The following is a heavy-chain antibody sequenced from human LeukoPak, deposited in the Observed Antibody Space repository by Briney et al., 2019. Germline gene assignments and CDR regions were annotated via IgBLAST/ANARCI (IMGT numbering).Heavy chain of an antibody. J-gene: IGHJ5*02. V-gene: IGHV3-23*01. Sequence: QPGESLRLSCAASGFTLSSYAMSWVRQAPGKGLEWVSAISDSGGNTYYADSVKGRFTISRDNSKNTLYLQMNSLRAEDTALYYCAKDGWVSWGQGTLVTVSS. CDR3: AKDGWVS. CDR2: ISDSGGNT. D-gene: IGHD3-10*01. CDR1: GFTLSSYA.